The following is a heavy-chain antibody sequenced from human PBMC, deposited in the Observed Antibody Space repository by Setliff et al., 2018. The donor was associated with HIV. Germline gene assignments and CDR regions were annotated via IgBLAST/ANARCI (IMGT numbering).Heavy chain of an antibody. J-gene: IGHJ6*03. CDR1: GGSVSGYY. V-gene: IGHV4-34*01. CDR3: ARDRSNWNYGKNYMDV. D-gene: IGHD1-7*01. Sequence: SSETLSLTCAVYGGSVSGYYWSWIRQPPGKGLEWIGEINHSGSTNYNQALKSRVTIAVDTSKNQFSLKLSSVTAADTAVYYCARDRSNWNYGKNYMDVWGKGTTVTVSS. CDR2: INHSGST.